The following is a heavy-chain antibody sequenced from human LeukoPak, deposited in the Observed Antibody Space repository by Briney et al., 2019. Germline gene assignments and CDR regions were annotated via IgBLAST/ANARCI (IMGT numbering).Heavy chain of an antibody. CDR1: GFTLRSYA. J-gene: IGHJ4*02. Sequence: GGSLRLSCAASGFTLRSYAMHWVRQAPGKGLEWVAVISYDGSNKYYADSVKGRFTISRDNSKNTLYLQMNSLRAEDTAVYYCARGRWYDYGDHGSFGYWGQGTLVTVSS. CDR2: ISYDGSNK. V-gene: IGHV3-30*04. D-gene: IGHD4-17*01. CDR3: ARGRWYDYGDHGSFGY.